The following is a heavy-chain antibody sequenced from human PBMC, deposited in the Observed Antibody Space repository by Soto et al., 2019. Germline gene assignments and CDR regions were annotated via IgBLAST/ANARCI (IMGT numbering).Heavy chain of an antibody. CDR1: GFTVSSNY. CDR3: ARGIAADDYFDY. Sequence: GGSLRLSCAASGFTVSSNYMSWVRQAPGKGLEWVSVIYSGGSTYYADSVKGRFTISRHISKNTLYLQMNSLRAEDTAVYYCARGIAADDYFDYWGQGTLVTVSS. CDR2: IYSGGST. V-gene: IGHV3-53*04. D-gene: IGHD6-13*01. J-gene: IGHJ4*02.